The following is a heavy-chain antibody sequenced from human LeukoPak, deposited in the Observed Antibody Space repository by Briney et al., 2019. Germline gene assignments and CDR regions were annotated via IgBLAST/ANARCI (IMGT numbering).Heavy chain of an antibody. J-gene: IGHJ4*02. Sequence: GGSLRLSCAATGFSCSDHEMNWLRLALGKGLEWVGRIRNKVNSYGTEYAASVKGRFTISRDDSKDSLYLQMNSLRSEDTALYYCTRVRLGAATRYFDYWGQGTLVTVSS. CDR1: GFSCSDHE. CDR3: TRVRLGAATRYFDY. V-gene: IGHV3-72*01. CDR2: IRNKVNSYGT. D-gene: IGHD1-26*01.